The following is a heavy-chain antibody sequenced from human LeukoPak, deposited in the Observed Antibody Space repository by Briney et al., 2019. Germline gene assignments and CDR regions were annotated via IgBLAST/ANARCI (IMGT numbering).Heavy chain of an antibody. J-gene: IGHJ6*02. V-gene: IGHV3-30-3*01. Sequence: GGSLRLSCAASGFTFSSYAMHWVRQAPGKGLEWVAVISYDGSNKYYADSVKGRFTISRDNSKNTLYLQMNSLRAEDTAVHYCARASSGYYGYYYYYGMDVWGQGTTVTVSS. CDR1: GFTFSSYA. D-gene: IGHD3-22*01. CDR3: ARASSGYYGYYYYYGMDV. CDR2: ISYDGSNK.